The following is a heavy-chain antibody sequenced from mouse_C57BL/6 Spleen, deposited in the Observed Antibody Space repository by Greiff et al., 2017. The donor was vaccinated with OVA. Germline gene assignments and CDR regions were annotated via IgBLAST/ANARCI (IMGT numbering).Heavy chain of an antibody. V-gene: IGHV1-74*01. CDR2: IHPSDSDT. CDR3: APQGGISAWFAY. Sequence: VQLQQPGAELVKPGASVKVSCKASGYTFTSYWMHWVKQRPGQGLEWIGRIHPSDSDTNYNQKFKGKATLTVDKSSSTAYMQLISLTSEDSAVYYCAPQGGISAWFAYWGQGTLVTVSA. J-gene: IGHJ3*01. CDR1: GYTFTSYW. D-gene: IGHD3-1*01.